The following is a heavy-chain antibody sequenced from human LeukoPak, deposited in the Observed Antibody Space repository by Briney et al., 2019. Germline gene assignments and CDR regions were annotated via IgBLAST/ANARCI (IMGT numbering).Heavy chain of an antibody. CDR3: VTAPNQDFFDY. CDR2: IYKSGST. V-gene: IGHV4-61*09. Sequence: SETLSLTCTVSGGSISSGSYYWSWIRQPAGKGLEWMGNIYKSGSTNYNPSLKSRLTISTDTSKNQFSFKLHFVTAADTALYYCVTAPNQDFFDYWGRGTLVTVSS. D-gene: IGHD1-14*01. CDR1: GGSISSGSYY. J-gene: IGHJ4*01.